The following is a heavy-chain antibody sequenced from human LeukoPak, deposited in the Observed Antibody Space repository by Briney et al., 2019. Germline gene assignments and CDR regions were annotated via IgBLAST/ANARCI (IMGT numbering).Heavy chain of an antibody. CDR2: ITNNGTTI. CDR3: ARDQWLAYYYHGMDV. Sequence: PGGSLRLSCAASGFTFRSSAMNWVRQAPGKGLEWVSYITNNGTTIYYADSVKGRFTISRDNAENSLYLQMNSLRAEDTAIYYCARDQWLAYYYHGMDVWGQGTTVTVSS. J-gene: IGHJ6*02. D-gene: IGHD6-19*01. V-gene: IGHV3-48*04. CDR1: GFTFRSSA.